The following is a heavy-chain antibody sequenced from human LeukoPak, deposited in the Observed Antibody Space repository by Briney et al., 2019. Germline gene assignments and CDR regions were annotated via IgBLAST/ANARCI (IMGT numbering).Heavy chain of an antibody. CDR1: GGSFSGYY. CDR2: INHSGST. J-gene: IGHJ5*02. D-gene: IGHD3-9*01. CDR3: ARVALRYFDWSPPRDTPRKFDP. Sequence: SETLSLTCAVYGGSFSGYYWSWLRQPPGKGLEWIGEINHSGSTNYNPSLKSRVTISVDTSKNQFSLKLSSVTAADTAVYYCARVALRYFDWSPPRDTPRKFDPWGQGTLVTVSS. V-gene: IGHV4-34*01.